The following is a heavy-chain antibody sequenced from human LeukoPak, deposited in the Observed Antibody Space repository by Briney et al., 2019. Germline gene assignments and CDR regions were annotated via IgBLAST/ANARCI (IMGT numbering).Heavy chain of an antibody. CDR1: GYTFSNYD. Sequence: ASVKVSCKASGYTFSNYDINWVRQTTGQGLEWMGSMHPNSGNTGLALKFQGRLTITRNISISTAYMELSSLTSEDTAVYYCAREGGYYGSGSFFDYWGQGTLVTVSS. CDR3: AREGGYYGSGSFFDY. J-gene: IGHJ4*02. CDR2: MHPNSGNT. D-gene: IGHD3-10*01. V-gene: IGHV1-8*03.